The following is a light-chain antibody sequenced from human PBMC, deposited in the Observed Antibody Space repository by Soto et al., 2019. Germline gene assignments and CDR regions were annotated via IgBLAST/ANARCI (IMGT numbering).Light chain of an antibody. Sequence: ALTQPASVSGSPGQSITISCTGTSSDVGGYNYVSWYQQHPGKAPKLMIYAVTDRPSGVSSRFSGSKSGNTASLTISGLQAEDEADYYCSSYTSSSTLFGTGDQGHRP. CDR2: AVT. V-gene: IGLV2-14*01. CDR3: SSYTSSSTL. CDR1: SSDVGGYNY. J-gene: IGLJ1*01.